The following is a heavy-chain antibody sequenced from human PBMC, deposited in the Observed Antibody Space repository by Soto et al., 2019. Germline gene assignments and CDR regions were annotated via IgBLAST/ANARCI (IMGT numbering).Heavy chain of an antibody. CDR3: ARDWNSDGDY. Sequence: GASVKVSWKASRYTFTSSAISWPRQAPGQGLEWMGWISAYNGNTNYAQKLQGRVTMTTDTSTSTAYMELRSLRFVDLPVYYCARDWNSDGDYWGQGTLVTVSS. CDR2: ISAYNGNT. D-gene: IGHD1-7*01. J-gene: IGHJ4*02. V-gene: IGHV1-18*03. CDR1: RYTFTSSA.